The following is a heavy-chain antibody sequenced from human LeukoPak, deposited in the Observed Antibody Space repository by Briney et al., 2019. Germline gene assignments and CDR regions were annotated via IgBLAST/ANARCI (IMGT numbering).Heavy chain of an antibody. D-gene: IGHD1-26*01. J-gene: IGHJ1*01. V-gene: IGHV4-4*07. CDR3: ARDSGSYSRIEH. CDR2: IYSSGSD. Sequence: SETLSLTCTVSGDSIRGYYGSWIRQPAGKGLEWIGRIYSSGSDNYNPSLKSRVTMSVDTSKNQFSLKLSSMTAADTAVYYCARDSGSYSRIEHWGQGTLVTVSS. CDR1: GDSIRGYY.